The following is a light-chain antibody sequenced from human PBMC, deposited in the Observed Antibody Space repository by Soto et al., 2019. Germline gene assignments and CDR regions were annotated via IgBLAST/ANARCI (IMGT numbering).Light chain of an antibody. J-gene: IGLJ1*01. CDR2: EVS. CDR1: SSDVGGYNY. V-gene: IGLV2-14*01. CDR3: TSYTSSTTIV. Sequence: QSALTQPASVSGSPGQSITISCTGTSSDVGGYNYVSWYQQHPGKAPKLMIFEVSNRPSGVSNRFSGSKSGNTASLTISGLQAVDEADYYCTSYTSSTTIVFGTGTKLTVL.